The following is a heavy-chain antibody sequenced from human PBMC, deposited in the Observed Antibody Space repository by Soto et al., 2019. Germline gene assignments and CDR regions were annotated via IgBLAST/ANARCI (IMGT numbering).Heavy chain of an antibody. CDR3: AVWSVRGVIPVLDV. J-gene: IGHJ6*02. Sequence: ETLSLACTVSGGSVSSGNYYWSWIRQPPGKGLEWIGEINHSGSTNYNPSLKSRVTISVDTSKNQFSLKLSSVTAADTAVYYCAVWSVRGVIPVLDVWGQGTTVTVS. CDR2: INHSGST. V-gene: IGHV4-39*07. CDR1: GGSVSSGNYY. D-gene: IGHD3-10*01.